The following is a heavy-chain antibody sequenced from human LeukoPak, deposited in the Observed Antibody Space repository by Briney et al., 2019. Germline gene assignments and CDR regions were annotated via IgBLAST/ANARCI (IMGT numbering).Heavy chain of an antibody. CDR1: GFTFSDYY. J-gene: IGHJ4*02. D-gene: IGHD3-9*01. Sequence: GGSLRLSCAASGFTFSDYYMSWIRQAPGKGLEWVAVISYDGSNKYYADSVKGRFTISRDNAKNSLYLQMNSLRAEDTALYYCAKDLASDILTGSFDYWGQGTLVTVSS. V-gene: IGHV3-30*18. CDR2: ISYDGSNK. CDR3: AKDLASDILTGSFDY.